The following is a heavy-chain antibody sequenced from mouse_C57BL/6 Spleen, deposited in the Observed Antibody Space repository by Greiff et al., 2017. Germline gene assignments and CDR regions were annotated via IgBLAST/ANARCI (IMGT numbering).Heavy chain of an antibody. CDR3: AREGIYYGNYNGVAY. Sequence: EVQLVESGGGLVKPGGSLKLSCAASGFTFSDYGMHWVRQAPEKGLEWVAYISSGSSTIYYADTVKGRFTISRDNAKNTLFLQMTSLRSEYTAMYYCAREGIYYGNYNGVAYWGQGTLVTVSA. V-gene: IGHV5-17*01. CDR1: GFTFSDYG. CDR2: ISSGSSTI. J-gene: IGHJ3*01. D-gene: IGHD2-1*01.